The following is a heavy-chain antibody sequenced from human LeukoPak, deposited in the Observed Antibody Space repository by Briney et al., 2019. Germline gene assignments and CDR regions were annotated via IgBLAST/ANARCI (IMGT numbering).Heavy chain of an antibody. V-gene: IGHV1-46*01. CDR2: INPSGGST. D-gene: IGHD5-24*01. Sequence: VASVTVSCKASGYTFTSYYMHWVRQAPGQGLEWMGIINPSGGSTSYAQKFQGRVTMTRDTSTSTVYMELSSLRSEDTAVYYCARDEEEMATMMDWGQGTLVTVSS. J-gene: IGHJ4*02. CDR3: ARDEEEMATMMD. CDR1: GYTFTSYY.